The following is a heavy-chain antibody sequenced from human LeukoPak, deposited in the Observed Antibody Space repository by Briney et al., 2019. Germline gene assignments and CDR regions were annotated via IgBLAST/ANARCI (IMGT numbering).Heavy chain of an antibody. CDR2: IYYSRST. V-gene: IGHV4-59*01. J-gene: IGHJ3*02. CDR3: ARGVLNYDSSGYYQGAAFDI. CDR1: GGSISSYY. D-gene: IGHD3-22*01. Sequence: SETLSLTCTVSGGSISSYYWSWIRQPPGKGLEWIGYIYYSRSTNYNPSLKSRVTISVDTSKNQFSLKLSSVTAADTAVYYCARGVLNYDSSGYYQGAAFDIWGQGTMVTVSS.